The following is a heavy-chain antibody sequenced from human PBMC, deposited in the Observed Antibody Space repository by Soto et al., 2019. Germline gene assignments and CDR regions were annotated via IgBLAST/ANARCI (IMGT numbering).Heavy chain of an antibody. CDR2: ISPKSAGT. CDR3: ARPPGYISDWYYFDL. V-gene: IGHV1-2*02. J-gene: IGHJ4*02. CDR1: GYSFIDYY. D-gene: IGHD3-9*01. Sequence: QVQLVQSGAEVKKPGASVKVSCEASGYSFIDYYIRWVRQAPGQGFEWMGRISPKSAGTDYAKKFEDRVTLTWDTSLNTAYVELSSLKSDDTAVYYCARPPGYISDWYYFDLWGQGTRVTVSS.